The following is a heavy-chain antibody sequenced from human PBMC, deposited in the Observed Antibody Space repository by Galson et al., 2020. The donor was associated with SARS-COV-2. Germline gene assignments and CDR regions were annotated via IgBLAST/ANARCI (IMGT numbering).Heavy chain of an antibody. CDR3: ARDIRSSSWYGPIDY. CDR2: IYYSGST. V-gene: IGHV4-30-4*08. Sequence: SETLSLTCAVYGGSISSGDYYWSWIRQPPGKGLEWIGYIYYSGSTYYNPSLKSRVTISVDTSKNQFSLKLSSVTAADTAVYYCARDIRSSSWYGPIDYWGQGTLVTVSS. CDR1: GGSISSGDYY. D-gene: IGHD6-13*01. J-gene: IGHJ4*02.